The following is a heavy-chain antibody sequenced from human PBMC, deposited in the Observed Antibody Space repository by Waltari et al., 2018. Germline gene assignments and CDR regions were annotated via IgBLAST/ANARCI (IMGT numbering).Heavy chain of an antibody. CDR1: GFTFSSYA. Sequence: EVQLLESGGGLVQPGGSLRLSCAASGFTFSSYAMSWVRQAPGKGLEWVAAISGIGGSTYYADSVKGRFTISRDNSKNTLYLQMNSLRAKDTAVYYCAKAASSGYLGYYYYGMDVWGQGTTVTVSS. V-gene: IGHV3-23*01. D-gene: IGHD3-22*01. CDR3: AKAASSGYLGYYYYGMDV. J-gene: IGHJ6*02. CDR2: ISGIGGST.